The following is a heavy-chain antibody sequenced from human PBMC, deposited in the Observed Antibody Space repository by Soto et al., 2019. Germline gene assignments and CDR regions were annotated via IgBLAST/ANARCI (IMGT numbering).Heavy chain of an antibody. V-gene: IGHV4-30-4*01. CDR3: ARVRRIQLWLPEDYFDY. CDR1: GGSISSGDYY. CDR2: IYYSGST. J-gene: IGHJ4*02. Sequence: SETLSLTCTVSGGSISSGDYYWSWIRQPPGKGLEWIGYIYYSGSTYYNPSLKSRVTISVDTSKNQFSLKLSSVTAADTAVYYCARVRRIQLWLPEDYFDYWGQGTLVTVSS. D-gene: IGHD5-18*01.